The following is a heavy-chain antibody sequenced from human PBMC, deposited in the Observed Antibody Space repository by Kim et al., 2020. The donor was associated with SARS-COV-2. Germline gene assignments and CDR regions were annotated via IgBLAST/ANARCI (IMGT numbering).Heavy chain of an antibody. V-gene: IGHV4-39*01. D-gene: IGHD3-3*01. Sequence: SETLSLTCTVSGGSISSSSYYWGWIRQPPGKGLEWFGCIYYSGSTYYNPSLKSRVTISVDTSKNQFSLKLSSVTAADTAVYYCARFWSGYYNVDYWGQGTLVNVSS. CDR1: GGSISSSSYY. J-gene: IGHJ4*02. CDR2: IYYSGST. CDR3: ARFWSGYYNVDY.